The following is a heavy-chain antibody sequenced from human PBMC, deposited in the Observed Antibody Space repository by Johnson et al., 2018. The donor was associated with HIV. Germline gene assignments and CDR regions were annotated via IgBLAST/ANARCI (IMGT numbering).Heavy chain of an antibody. J-gene: IGHJ3*02. V-gene: IGHV3-30-3*01. Sequence: QVQLVESGGGVVQPGTSLRLSCAASGFTFTSFAMHWVRQAPGKGLEWVAFISYDGSNKYYADSVKGRFTISRDNSKNTLFLQMNSLRAEDTAGYYCGRRFYDSSAFDIWGQGTLVTVSS. D-gene: IGHD3-22*01. CDR3: GRRFYDSSAFDI. CDR1: GFTFTSFA. CDR2: ISYDGSNK.